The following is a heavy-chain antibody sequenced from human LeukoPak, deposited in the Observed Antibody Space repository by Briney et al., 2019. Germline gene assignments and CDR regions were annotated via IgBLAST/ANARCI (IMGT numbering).Heavy chain of an antibody. Sequence: ASVKVSCKASGYTFTRYAMNWVRQAPGQGLEWMGRINTNTGNPTYAQGFTGRFVFSLDTSVSTAYLQISSLKAEDTAVYYCARDQAAVEDFWFDPWGQGTLVIVSS. CDR2: INTNTGNP. CDR3: ARDQAAVEDFWFDP. D-gene: IGHD6-13*01. J-gene: IGHJ5*02. CDR1: GYTFTRYA. V-gene: IGHV7-4-1*02.